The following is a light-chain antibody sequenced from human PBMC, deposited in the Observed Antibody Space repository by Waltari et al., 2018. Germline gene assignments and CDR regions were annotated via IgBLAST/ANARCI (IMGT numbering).Light chain of an antibody. Sequence: QSALTQPASVSGSPGQSITISCTGTSSDVGGYNYVSWYQQHPGKAPKLIIYDVSNRPSGFSNRFSGSKSGNTASLTISGLQAEDEADYYCSSYISSSTLELFGGGTSLTVL. CDR2: DVS. CDR1: SSDVGGYNY. V-gene: IGLV2-14*03. J-gene: IGLJ2*01. CDR3: SSYISSSTLEL.